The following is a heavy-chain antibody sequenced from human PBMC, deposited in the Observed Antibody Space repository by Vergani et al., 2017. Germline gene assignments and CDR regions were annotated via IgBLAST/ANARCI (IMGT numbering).Heavy chain of an antibody. D-gene: IGHD6-19*01. CDR1: GGTFSSYA. V-gene: IGHV1-69*12. J-gene: IGHJ5*02. CDR2: IIPIFGTA. CDR3: ARHSTVEWLVKLGWIDP. Sequence: QVQLVQSGAEVKKPGSSVKVSCKASGGTFSSYAISWVRQAPGQGLEWMGGIIPIFGTANYAQKFQGRVTITADESTSTAYMELSSLRSEDTAVYYCARHSTVEWLVKLGWIDPWGQGILVTVSS.